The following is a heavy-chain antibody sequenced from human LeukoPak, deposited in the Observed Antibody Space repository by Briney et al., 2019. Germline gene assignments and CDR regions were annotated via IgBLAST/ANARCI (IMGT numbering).Heavy chain of an antibody. D-gene: IGHD5-24*01. J-gene: IGHJ4*02. CDR2: ISHSGST. V-gene: IGHV4-38-2*01. CDR1: GYSISSGYD. Sequence: SSETLSLTCAVSGYSISSGYDWGWVRQPPGKGLEWIGSISHSGSTHYNPSLKSRVTISVDTSKNQFSLKLNSVTAEDTAVYYCARGPDGYNSQYWGQGTLVTVSS. CDR3: ARGPDGYNSQY.